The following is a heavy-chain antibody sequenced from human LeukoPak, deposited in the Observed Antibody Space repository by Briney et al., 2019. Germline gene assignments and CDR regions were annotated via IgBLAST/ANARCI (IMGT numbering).Heavy chain of an antibody. V-gene: IGHV1-69*05. CDR1: GGTFSSYA. Sequence: WASVKVSCKASGGTFSSYAISCVRQAPGHGLEWMGGIIPIFGTANYAQKFQGRVTITTDESTSIAYMELSSLRSEDTAVYYCARDAHSYYYDSSGIFDYWGQGTLVTVSS. CDR2: IIPIFGTA. J-gene: IGHJ4*02. D-gene: IGHD3-22*01. CDR3: ARDAHSYYYDSSGIFDY.